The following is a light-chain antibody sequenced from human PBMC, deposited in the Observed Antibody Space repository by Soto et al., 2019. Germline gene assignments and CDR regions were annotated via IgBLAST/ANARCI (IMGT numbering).Light chain of an antibody. V-gene: IGKV1-39*01. Sequence: DIQLTQSPPSLSASVGYRVTITWRTSQRISNYLNWYQQKPGEAPKFLIYAASNLQSGVPSRFSGSGSGTDFTLTISNLQPEDFATYYCQQSYLTPPITFGQGTRLEIK. CDR3: QQSYLTPPIT. CDR2: AAS. J-gene: IGKJ5*01. CDR1: QRISNY.